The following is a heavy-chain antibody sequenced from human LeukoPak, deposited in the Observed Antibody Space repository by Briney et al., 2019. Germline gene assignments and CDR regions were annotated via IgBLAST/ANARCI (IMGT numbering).Heavy chain of an antibody. CDR3: ARDIMVRGVSPYYMDV. CDR1: GFTFSSYS. J-gene: IGHJ6*03. V-gene: IGHV3-21*01. CDR2: ISSSSSYI. D-gene: IGHD3-10*01. Sequence: PGGSLRLSCAASGFTFSSYSMNWVRQAPGKGLEWVSSISSSSSYIYYADSVKGRFTISRDNAKNSLYLQMNSLRAEDTAVYYCARDIMVRGVSPYYMDVWGKGTTVTVSS.